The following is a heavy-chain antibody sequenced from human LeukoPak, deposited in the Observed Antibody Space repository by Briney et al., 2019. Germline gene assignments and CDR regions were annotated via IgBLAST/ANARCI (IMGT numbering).Heavy chain of an antibody. CDR3: ASERRYCGSTSCYDYFDY. CDR1: GFTFSSYW. J-gene: IGHJ4*02. V-gene: IGHV3-74*01. D-gene: IGHD2-2*01. Sequence: GGSLRLSCAASGFTFSSYWMHWVRQAPGKGLAWVSRINSDGSSTSYADSVKGRFTISRDNAKNTLYLQMNSLRAEDTAVYYCASERRYCGSTSCYDYFDYWGQGTLVTVSS. CDR2: INSDGSST.